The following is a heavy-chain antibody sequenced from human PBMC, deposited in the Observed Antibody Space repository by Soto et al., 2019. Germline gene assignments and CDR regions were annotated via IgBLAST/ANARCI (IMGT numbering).Heavy chain of an antibody. J-gene: IGHJ4*02. CDR3: ARDNFGGDSSSPYSFAY. CDR1: GFTFSNYG. V-gene: IGHV3-33*01. D-gene: IGHD6-13*01. CDR2: IWYDGGNR. Sequence: VQLVESGGGVVQPGGSLRLSCAASGFTFSNYGRHWVRQAPGKGLEWVAIIWYDGGNRFYADSVKGRFTISRENSKNTLYLQMSSLRVEDTAVYYCARDNFGGDSSSPYSFAYWGQGTLVTVSS.